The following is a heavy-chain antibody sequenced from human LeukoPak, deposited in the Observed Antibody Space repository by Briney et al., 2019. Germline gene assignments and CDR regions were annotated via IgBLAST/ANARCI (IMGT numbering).Heavy chain of an antibody. CDR3: ARGNAPLPFDY. CDR2: ISIDGRYI. Sequence: GGSLRLSCAASAFPLRAYSMHWVRQAPGKGLEWVSSISIDGRYIYYADSVKGRFTISSDNAKNSLYLQMNSLRAEDTAVYYRARGNAPLPFDYWGQGTLITVSS. D-gene: IGHD2-2*01. J-gene: IGHJ4*02. CDR1: AFPLRAYS. V-gene: IGHV3-21*01.